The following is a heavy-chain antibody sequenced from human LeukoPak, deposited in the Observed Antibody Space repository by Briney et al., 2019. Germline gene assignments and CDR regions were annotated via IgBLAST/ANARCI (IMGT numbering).Heavy chain of an antibody. J-gene: IGHJ5*02. Sequence: GRSLRLSCAVSGFTFSSYAMHRVRQAPGKGLEWVAVISYDGSNKYYADSVKGRFTISRDNSKNTLYLQMNSLRAEDTAVYYCARGRLVRGNWFDPWGQGTLVTVSS. CDR1: GFTFSSYA. D-gene: IGHD3-10*01. CDR2: ISYDGSNK. CDR3: ARGRLVRGNWFDP. V-gene: IGHV3-30-3*01.